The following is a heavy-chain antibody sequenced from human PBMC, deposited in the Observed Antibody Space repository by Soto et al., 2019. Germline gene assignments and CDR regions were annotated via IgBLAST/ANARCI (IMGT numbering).Heavy chain of an antibody. Sequence: QVQLVQSGAEVKKPGASVKVSCKASGYTFTSYGISWVRQAPGQGLEWMGWISAYNGNPNYAQKLQGRVTMTTDTPTSTAYMEPRSLRSDATAVYYCARDGVYGDYASWFDPWGQGTLVTVSS. D-gene: IGHD4-17*01. J-gene: IGHJ5*02. CDR1: GYTFTSYG. CDR3: ARDGVYGDYASWFDP. CDR2: ISAYNGNP. V-gene: IGHV1-18*01.